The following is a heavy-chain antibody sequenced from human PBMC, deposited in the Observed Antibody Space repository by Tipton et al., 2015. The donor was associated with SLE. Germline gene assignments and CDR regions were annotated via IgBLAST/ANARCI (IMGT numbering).Heavy chain of an antibody. V-gene: IGHV4-61*02. D-gene: IGHD3-16*01. Sequence: TLSLTCTVSGGSISSGSYYWSWIRQPAGKGLEWIGRIYTSGSTNYNPPLKSRVTISVDTSKNQFSLKLSSVTAADTAVYYCARGTGGAFDIWGQGTMVTVSS. CDR2: IYTSGST. CDR1: GGSISSGSYY. CDR3: ARGTGGAFDI. J-gene: IGHJ3*02.